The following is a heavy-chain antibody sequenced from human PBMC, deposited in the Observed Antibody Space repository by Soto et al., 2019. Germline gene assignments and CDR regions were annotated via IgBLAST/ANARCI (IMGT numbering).Heavy chain of an antibody. D-gene: IGHD6-19*01. CDR1: GGSITNYY. Sequence: QVQLQESGPGLVKPSETLSLICNVSGGSITNYYWNWIRQPAGRGLEWIGRIQSSGNTNYNPSLNSRVTMSIDPSKNQFALKRSSVTAADTARYDCARGFIAMAGRYDYAMDVWGQGTTVTVAS. V-gene: IGHV4-4*07. J-gene: IGHJ6*02. CDR2: IQSSGNT. CDR3: ARGFIAMAGRYDYAMDV.